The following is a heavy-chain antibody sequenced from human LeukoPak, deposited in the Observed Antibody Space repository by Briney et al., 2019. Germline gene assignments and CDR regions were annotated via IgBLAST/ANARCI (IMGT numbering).Heavy chain of an antibody. CDR3: ARGSNWNYGFDP. CDR2: IIPIFGTA. V-gene: IGHV1-69*13. Sequence: VASVTVSFTASGGTFSSYAISWVRQAPGQGLEWMGGIIPIFGTANYARKFQGRVTITADESTSTAYMELSSLRSEDTAVYYCARGSNWNYGFDPWGQGTLVTVSS. CDR1: GGTFSSYA. J-gene: IGHJ5*02. D-gene: IGHD1-7*01.